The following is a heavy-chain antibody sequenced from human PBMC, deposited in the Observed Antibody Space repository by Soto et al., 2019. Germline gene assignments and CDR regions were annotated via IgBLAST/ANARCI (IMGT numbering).Heavy chain of an antibody. V-gene: IGHV4-61*08. CDR3: ARDPDFDY. J-gene: IGHJ4*02. Sequence: PSETLSLTCTVSGASVSTGAYYWGWVRQRPGRGLEWIGYVYESGYTYYNMSLKSRVTISVDTSKNQFSLKLSSVTAADTAVYYCARDPDFDYWGQGTLVTVSS. CDR1: GASVSTGAYY. CDR2: VYESGYT.